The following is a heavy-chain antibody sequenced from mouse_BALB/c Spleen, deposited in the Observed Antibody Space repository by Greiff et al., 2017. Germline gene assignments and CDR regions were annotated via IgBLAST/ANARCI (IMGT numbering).Heavy chain of an antibody. Sequence: EVQGVESGGGLVQPGGSRKLSCAASGFTFSSFGMHWVRQAPEKGLEWVAYISSGSSTIYYADTVKGRFTISRDNPKNTLFLQMTSLRSEDTAMYYCAREGYGNYLLSFYAMDYWGQGTSVTVSS. V-gene: IGHV5-17*02. CDR1: GFTFSSFG. CDR3: AREGYGNYLLSFYAMDY. D-gene: IGHD2-1*01. CDR2: ISSGSSTI. J-gene: IGHJ4*01.